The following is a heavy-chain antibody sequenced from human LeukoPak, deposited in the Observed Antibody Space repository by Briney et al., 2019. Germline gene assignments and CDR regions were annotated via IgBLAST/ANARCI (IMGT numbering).Heavy chain of an antibody. CDR1: GGTFSNYW. CDR3: ARVYGSLDY. CDR2: INSDGSST. J-gene: IGHJ4*02. V-gene: IGHV3-74*01. Sequence: SCKASGGTFSNYWMHWVRQAPGKGLVWVSRINSDGSSTNYADSVKGRFTISRDNAKNTLYLQMNSLRAEDTAVYYCARVYGSLDYWGQGTLVTVSS. D-gene: IGHD1-14*01.